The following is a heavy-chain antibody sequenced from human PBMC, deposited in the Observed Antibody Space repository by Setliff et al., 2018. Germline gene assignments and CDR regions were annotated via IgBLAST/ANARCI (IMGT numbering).Heavy chain of an antibody. CDR1: GDSIGRGGYY. CDR2: IYYSGST. Sequence: LSLTCTVSGDSIGRGGYYWSWIRQQPGKGLEWIASIYYSGSTYYNPSLKSRLRVSMDSSKNQFYLDLSSVTAADTAVYYCARDRRGGYGAINWFDPWGQGTLVTVSS. J-gene: IGHJ5*02. CDR3: ARDRRGGYGAINWFDP. V-gene: IGHV4-31*03. D-gene: IGHD3-16*01.